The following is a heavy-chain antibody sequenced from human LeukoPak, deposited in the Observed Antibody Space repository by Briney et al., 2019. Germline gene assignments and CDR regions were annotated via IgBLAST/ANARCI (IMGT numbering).Heavy chain of an antibody. V-gene: IGHV4-34*01. CDR3: ARGGYYDSSGLGYYFDY. D-gene: IGHD3-22*01. Sequence: SETLSLTCAVYGGSFSGYYWSWIRQSPGKGLEWIGEINHSGSTNYNPSLKSRVTISVVTSKNQFSLKLSSVTAADTAVYYCARGGYYDSSGLGYYFDYWGQGTLVTVSS. J-gene: IGHJ4*02. CDR1: GGSFSGYY. CDR2: INHSGST.